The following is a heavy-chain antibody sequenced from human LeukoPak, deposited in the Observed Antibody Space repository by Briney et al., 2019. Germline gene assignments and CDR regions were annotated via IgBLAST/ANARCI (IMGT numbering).Heavy chain of an antibody. CDR3: ARVPYCSSTSCYGLSYYSYMDV. J-gene: IGHJ6*03. CDR2: SNPNSVGA. V-gene: IGHV1-2*02. CDR1: GYTFTGYY. D-gene: IGHD2-2*01. Sequence: GASVKVSCKASGYTFTGYYIHWVRQAPGQGLEWMGWSNPNSVGANYAQKFQGRVTMTRDTSISTAYMELSRLRSDTTAVYYCARVPYCSSTSCYGLSYYSYMDVWGKGTTVTISS.